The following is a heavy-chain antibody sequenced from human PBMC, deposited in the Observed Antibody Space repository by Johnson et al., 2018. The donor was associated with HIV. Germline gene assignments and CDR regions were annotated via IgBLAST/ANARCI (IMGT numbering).Heavy chain of an antibody. D-gene: IGHD3-22*01. J-gene: IGHJ3*02. CDR2: ISGGGGST. Sequence: QVQLVESGGGVVQPGRSLRLYCAASGFTFDDYGMTWVRQAPGRGLEWVSAISGGGGSTYYADSVKGRFTISRDNSKNTLYLQMNSLRAEDTAVYYCARDPAIRWSEWDSSGYYSPDAFDIWGQGTMVTVSS. CDR1: GFTFDDYG. CDR3: ARDPAIRWSEWDSSGYYSPDAFDI. V-gene: IGHV3-NL1*01.